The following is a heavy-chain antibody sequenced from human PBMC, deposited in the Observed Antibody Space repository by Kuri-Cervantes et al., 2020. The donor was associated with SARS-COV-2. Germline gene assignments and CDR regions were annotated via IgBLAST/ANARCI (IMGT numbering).Heavy chain of an antibody. V-gene: IGHV3-11*04. CDR2: IGPSGTTK. CDR3: ARDLRLGKSLDY. D-gene: IGHD7-27*01. J-gene: IGHJ4*02. Sequence: GGSLRLSCTASGFTFGDYAMSWVRQAPGKGLEWVSNIGPSGTTKYYADSVKGRFTISRDNAKNSLYLQMSSLRAEDTALYYCARDLRLGKSLDYWGQGTLVTVSS. CDR1: GFTFGDYA.